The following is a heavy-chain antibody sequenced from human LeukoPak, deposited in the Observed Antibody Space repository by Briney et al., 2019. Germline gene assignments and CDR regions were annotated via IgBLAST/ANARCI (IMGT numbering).Heavy chain of an antibody. CDR1: GGSFSGYY. J-gene: IGHJ6*03. Sequence: PSETLSLTCAVYGGSFSGYYWSWIRQPPGKGLEWIGEINHSGSTNYNPSLKSRVTISVDTSKNQFSLKLSSVTAADTAVYYCARAVRGTSSGPYYYYYYMDVWGKGTTVTVSS. CDR3: ARAVRGTSSGPYYYYYYMDV. CDR2: INHSGST. V-gene: IGHV4-34*01. D-gene: IGHD6-25*01.